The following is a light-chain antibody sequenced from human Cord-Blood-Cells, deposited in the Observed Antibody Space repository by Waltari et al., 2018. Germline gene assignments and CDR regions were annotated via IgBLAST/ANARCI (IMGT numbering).Light chain of an antibody. V-gene: IGKV1-39*01. Sequence: DIEMTQSTSSLSASVGERVTITCLASQSISSYLNWYQQKPGKAPKLLIYAASSLQSGVPARFSGSGSGTDFTLTISSLQPEDFATYYCQQSYSTPYTFGQGTKLEIK. CDR2: AAS. CDR1: QSISSY. CDR3: QQSYSTPYT. J-gene: IGKJ2*01.